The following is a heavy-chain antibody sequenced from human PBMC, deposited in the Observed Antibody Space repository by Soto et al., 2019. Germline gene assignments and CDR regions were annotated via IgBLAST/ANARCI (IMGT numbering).Heavy chain of an antibody. CDR2: ISAYNGNT. CDR1: GYTFTSYG. V-gene: IGHV1-18*01. CDR3: ARSQGSSTSLEIYYYYYYGMDV. D-gene: IGHD2-2*01. Sequence: ASVKVSCKASGYTFTSYGISWVRQAPGQGLEWMGWISAYNGNTNYAQKLQGRVTMTTDKSTSTAYMELRSLRSEDTAVYYCARSQGSSTSLEIYYYYYYGMDVWGQGTTVTVSS. J-gene: IGHJ6*02.